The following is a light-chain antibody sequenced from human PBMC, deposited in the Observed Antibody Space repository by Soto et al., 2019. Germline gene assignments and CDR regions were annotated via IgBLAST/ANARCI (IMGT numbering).Light chain of an antibody. Sequence: QSALTQPASVSGSPGQSITISCTGTSSDVGGYKYVSWYQQHPGKAPKLIIYEVSNRPSGVPDRFSGSKSGNTASLTVSGLQAEDEADYYCSSYAGSNNLFFGGGTKVTVL. CDR2: EVS. J-gene: IGLJ2*01. CDR1: SSDVGGYKY. V-gene: IGLV2-8*01. CDR3: SSYAGSNNLF.